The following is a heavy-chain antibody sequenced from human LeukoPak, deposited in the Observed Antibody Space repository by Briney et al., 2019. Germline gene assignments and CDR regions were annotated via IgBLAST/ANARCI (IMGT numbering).Heavy chain of an antibody. V-gene: IGHV3-23*01. Sequence: GGSLRLSCAASGFTFSSYAMSWVRQAPGKGLEWVSAISGSGGSTYYADSVKGRFTISRDNAKNSLYLQMNSLRAEDTAVYYCASAPPPVTARAPRNDYWGQGTLVTVSS. J-gene: IGHJ4*02. CDR3: ASAPPPVTARAPRNDY. CDR2: ISGSGGST. D-gene: IGHD1-20*01. CDR1: GFTFSSYA.